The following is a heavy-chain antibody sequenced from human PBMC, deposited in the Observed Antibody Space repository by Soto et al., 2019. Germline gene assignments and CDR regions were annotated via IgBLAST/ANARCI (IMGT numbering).Heavy chain of an antibody. V-gene: IGHV3-11*06. CDR1: GFTFSYYY. Sequence: PGGSLRLSCAASGFTFSYYYMSWIRQAPGKGLEWVSYISSSSSYTNYTDSVKGRFTISRDNAKKSLYLQLTSLRAEDTAVYYCARDLAYCGGDCYPGYFDYWGREPWSPSPQ. CDR2: ISSSSSYT. D-gene: IGHD2-21*02. CDR3: ARDLAYCGGDCYPGYFDY. J-gene: IGHJ4*02.